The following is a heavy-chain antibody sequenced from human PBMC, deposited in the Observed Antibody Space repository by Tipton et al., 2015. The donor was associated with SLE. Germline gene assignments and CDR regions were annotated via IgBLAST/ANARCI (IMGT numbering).Heavy chain of an antibody. CDR2: INHSGSS. CDR1: GGSFSGYY. CDR3: ARHGTPSVRPLYYGMDV. Sequence: TLSLPCAVYGGSFSGYYWSWIRLPPGTGLEWIGEINHSGSSNYNPALKSRVTISVDTSKNQFSLKLSSVTAADTAVNYCARHGTPSVRPLYYGMDVWGQGTTVLVSS. D-gene: IGHD5-24*01. V-gene: IGHV4-34*01. J-gene: IGHJ6*02.